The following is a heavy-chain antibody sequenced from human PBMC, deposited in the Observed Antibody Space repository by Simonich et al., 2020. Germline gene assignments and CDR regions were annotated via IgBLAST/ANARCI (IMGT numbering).Heavy chain of an antibody. CDR3: AKDRGERITMIVVVIDAFDI. CDR2: ISGSGGST. V-gene: IGHV3-23*01. D-gene: IGHD3-22*01. Sequence: GGGLVQPGGSLRLSCAASGFTFSSYAMSWVRQAPGKGLGWVSAISGSGGSTYYADSVKGRFTIARDNSKNTLYLQMNSLRAEETAVYYCAKDRGERITMIVVVIDAFDIWGQGTMVTVSS. CDR1: GFTFSSYA. J-gene: IGHJ3*02.